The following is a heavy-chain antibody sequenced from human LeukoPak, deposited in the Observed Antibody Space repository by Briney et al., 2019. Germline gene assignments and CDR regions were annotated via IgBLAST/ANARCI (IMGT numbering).Heavy chain of an antibody. D-gene: IGHD3-22*01. CDR1: GGSISSGGYY. CDR3: ARGHYYDSSGYGSRFDP. CDR2: IYYSGST. Sequence: SETLSLTCTVSGGSISSGGYYWSWIRQHPGKGLEWIGYIYYSGSTYYNPSLKSRVTISVDTSKNQFSLKLSSVTAADTAVYYCARGHYYDSSGYGSRFDPWGQGTLVTVSS. J-gene: IGHJ5*02. V-gene: IGHV4-31*03.